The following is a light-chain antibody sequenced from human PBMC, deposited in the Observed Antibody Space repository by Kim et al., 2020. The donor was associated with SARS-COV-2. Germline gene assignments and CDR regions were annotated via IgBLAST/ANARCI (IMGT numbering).Light chain of an antibody. Sequence: PGEGASLTCTASANIGISLAWYRQPRRPAPRPLIYGAAIRATGIPDKFSGSGSGTGFTLTISSLDPEDFAIYVCQQHNKWHPAPSFGGGTKVDIK. CDR1: ANIGIS. CDR3: QQHNKWHPAPS. J-gene: IGKJ4*01. V-gene: IGKV3D-11*02. CDR2: GAA.